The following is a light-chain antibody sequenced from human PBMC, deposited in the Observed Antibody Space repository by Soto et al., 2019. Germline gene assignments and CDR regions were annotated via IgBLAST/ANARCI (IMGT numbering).Light chain of an antibody. CDR3: AAWDDSLSGPV. V-gene: IGLV1-47*01. CDR2: KNN. Sequence: QSVLTQPPSVSGTPGQRVTIACSASSSNIGSNHVYWYQQLPGAAPKLLIYKNNQRPSGVRDRFSGSASGTSASLAISGLRSEDEADYYCAAWDDSLSGPVFGGGTQLTVL. CDR1: SSNIGSNH. J-gene: IGLJ7*01.